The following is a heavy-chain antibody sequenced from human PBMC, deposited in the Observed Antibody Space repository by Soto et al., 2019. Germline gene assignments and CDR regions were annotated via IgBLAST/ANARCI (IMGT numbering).Heavy chain of an antibody. V-gene: IGHV3-23*01. Sequence: EVQLLESGGGLVQPGGSLRLSGAASGFTFSSYAMSWVRQPPGKGLEWVSTISSNGDSTYIADSGKGRCTISREKSKHTMYLHMNIQRAEDTALTYCAKDRPGGTSQPYDYWGQGTLVTVSS. CDR3: AKDRPGGTSQPYDY. J-gene: IGHJ4*02. CDR2: ISSNGDST. CDR1: GFTFSSYA. D-gene: IGHD1-1*01.